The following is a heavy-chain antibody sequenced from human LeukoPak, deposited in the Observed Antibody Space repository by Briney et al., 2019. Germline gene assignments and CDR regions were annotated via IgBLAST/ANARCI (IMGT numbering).Heavy chain of an antibody. Sequence: GGSLRLSCAASGFTFSSYGMHWVRQAPGKGLEWVAVISYDGSNKYYADSVKGRFTISRDNSKNTLYLQMNSLRAEDTAVYYCAKHTVAGSFDYWGQGTLSPSPQ. J-gene: IGHJ4*02. D-gene: IGHD6-19*01. CDR3: AKHTVAGSFDY. CDR1: GFTFSSYG. CDR2: ISYDGSNK. V-gene: IGHV3-30*18.